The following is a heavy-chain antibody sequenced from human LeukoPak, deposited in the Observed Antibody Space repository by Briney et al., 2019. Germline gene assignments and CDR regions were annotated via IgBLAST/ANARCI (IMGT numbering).Heavy chain of an antibody. CDR3: ARGKYYYGSGSPFLDY. V-gene: IGHV4-59*12. J-gene: IGHJ4*02. D-gene: IGHD3-10*01. CDR1: GGSISDYY. CDR2: FSNSGTN. Sequence: SETLSLTCTVSGGSISDYYWSWIRQPPGKGLEWIGYFSNSGTNNYNPSLKGRVTMSVDTSKNQFSLKLSSVTAADTAVYYCARGKYYYGSGSPFLDYWGQGTLVTVSS.